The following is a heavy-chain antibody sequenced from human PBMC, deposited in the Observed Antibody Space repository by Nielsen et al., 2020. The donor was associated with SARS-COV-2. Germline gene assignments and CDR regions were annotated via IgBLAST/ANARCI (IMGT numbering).Heavy chain of an antibody. CDR3: ARLKAGFDIAAPWFDP. Sequence: GGSLRLSCKGSGYSFTSYWISWVRQMPGKGLEWMGRIDPSDSYTNYSPSFQGHVTISADKSISTAYLQWSSLKASDTAMYYCARLKAGFDIAAPWFDPWGQGTLVTVSS. D-gene: IGHD6-6*01. CDR2: IDPSDSYT. J-gene: IGHJ5*02. CDR1: GYSFTSYW. V-gene: IGHV5-10-1*01.